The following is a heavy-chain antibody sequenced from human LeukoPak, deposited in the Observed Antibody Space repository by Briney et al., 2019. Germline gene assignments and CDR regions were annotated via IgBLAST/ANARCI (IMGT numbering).Heavy chain of an antibody. CDR3: ARVRAERITIFGVVIIGNGLDP. CDR1: GYTFTSYD. V-gene: IGHV1-8*01. CDR2: MNPNSGNT. D-gene: IGHD3-3*01. J-gene: IGHJ5*02. Sequence: GASVKVSCKASGYTFTSYDINWVRQATGQGLEWMGWMNPNSGNTGYAQKFQGRVTMTRNTSISTAYMELSSLRSEDTAVYYCARVRAERITIFGVVIIGNGLDPWGQGTLVTVSS.